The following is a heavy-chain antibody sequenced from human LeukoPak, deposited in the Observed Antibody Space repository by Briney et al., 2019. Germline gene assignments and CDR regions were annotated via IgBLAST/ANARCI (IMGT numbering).Heavy chain of an antibody. Sequence: SEALSLTCTASGGTINGRSFYRAWIRQSPEKGLEWIGSIYYTGNTYYNPSLKSRVTISVDTSKNQFSLKINSVTAADTAVYFCARDFFSQGGYKYYNYFYMDDWGAGTTVTVSS. V-gene: IGHV4-39*07. CDR2: IYYTGNT. D-gene: IGHD5-12*01. J-gene: IGHJ6*03. CDR1: GGTINGRSFY. CDR3: ARDFFSQGGYKYYNYFYMDD.